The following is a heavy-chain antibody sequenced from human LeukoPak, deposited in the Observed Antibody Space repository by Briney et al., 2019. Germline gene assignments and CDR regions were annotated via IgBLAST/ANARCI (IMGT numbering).Heavy chain of an antibody. V-gene: IGHV3-53*01. CDR2: IYSGGST. CDR3: ARAPGDYGYYYYGMDV. CDR1: GFTVSSNY. J-gene: IGHJ6*02. Sequence: GGSLRLSCAASGFTVSSNYMSWVRQAPGKGLEWVSVIYSGGSTYYADSVKGRFTISRDNSKNTLYLQMNSLRAGDTAVYYCARAPGDYGYYYYGMDVWGQGTTVTVSS. D-gene: IGHD4-17*01.